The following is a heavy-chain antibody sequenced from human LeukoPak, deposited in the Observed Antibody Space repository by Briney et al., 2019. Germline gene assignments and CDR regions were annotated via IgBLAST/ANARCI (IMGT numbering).Heavy chain of an antibody. V-gene: IGHV3-49*03. D-gene: IGHD5-18*01. CDR3: TRYSGRTDY. CDR2: IRSKTFGGTT. J-gene: IGHJ4*02. Sequence: GGSLRLSCTSSGFTFGTYAVSWFRQAPGKGLEWVAYIRSKTFGGTTEYAASVEGRFTISRDDSKSIAYLQMNSLKTEDTAVYYCTRYSGRTDYWGQGTLVTVSS. CDR1: GFTFGTYA.